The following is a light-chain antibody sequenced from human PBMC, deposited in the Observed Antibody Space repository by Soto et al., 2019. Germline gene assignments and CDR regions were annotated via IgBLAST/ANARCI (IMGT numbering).Light chain of an antibody. CDR2: TAS. CDR1: QSINSY. J-gene: IGKJ1*01. Sequence: DIQMTQSPSSLSASVGDRVTITCRASQSINSYLNWYQQKPGKAPKLLIYTASSLQSGVPSRFSGSGSGTDFTLTISSLQPEDFATYYCQQSYITWTFGQGTKVEIK. V-gene: IGKV1-39*01. CDR3: QQSYITWT.